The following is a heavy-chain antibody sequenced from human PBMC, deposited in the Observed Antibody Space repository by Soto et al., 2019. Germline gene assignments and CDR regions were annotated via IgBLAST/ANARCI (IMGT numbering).Heavy chain of an antibody. Sequence: ASVKVSCKASGYTFTSYGISWVRQAPGQGLEWMGWISAYNGNTNYAQKLQGRVTMTTDTSTSTAYMELRSLRSDDTAVYYCARGGRYDILTGLLGYWGQGTLVTVSS. J-gene: IGHJ4*02. V-gene: IGHV1-18*01. D-gene: IGHD3-9*01. CDR1: GYTFTSYG. CDR2: ISAYNGNT. CDR3: ARGGRYDILTGLLGY.